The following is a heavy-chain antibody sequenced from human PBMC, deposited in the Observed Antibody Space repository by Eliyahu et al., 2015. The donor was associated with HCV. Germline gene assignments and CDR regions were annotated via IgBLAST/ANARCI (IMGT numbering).Heavy chain of an antibody. CDR2: VSGNGVNT. J-gene: IGHJ4*02. CDR1: GFTFSNXA. D-gene: IGHD3-3*01. Sequence: EVQLLESGGGLVQPGGSLRLSCAASGFTFSNXALSWVRQAPGKGLEWVSSVSGNGVNTYYADSVKGRFTISRDNPKNTLYLQLNSLRAEDTAVYYCAKDGRDFWSGHYYYFDDWGQGTLVTVSP. V-gene: IGHV3-23*01. CDR3: AKDGRDFWSGHYYYFDD.